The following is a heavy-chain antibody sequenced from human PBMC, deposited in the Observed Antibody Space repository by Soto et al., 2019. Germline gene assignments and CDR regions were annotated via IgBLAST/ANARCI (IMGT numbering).Heavy chain of an antibody. V-gene: IGHV1-69*13. CDR3: ARGPILPGATSWLDP. CDR2: IIPMTGTP. CDR1: GGIFSSFS. J-gene: IGHJ5*02. Sequence: SVKVSCKASGGIFSSFSITWVRQVPGHGLEWMGGIIPMTGTPNYAEKFQGRLTLTADASTRTAYLVLSSLKSEDTAVYYCARGPILPGATSWLDPWGQGSVVTVSS. D-gene: IGHD1-1*01.